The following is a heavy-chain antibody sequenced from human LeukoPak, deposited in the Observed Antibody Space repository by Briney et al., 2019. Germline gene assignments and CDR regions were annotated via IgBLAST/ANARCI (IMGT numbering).Heavy chain of an antibody. Sequence: GGSLRLSCATSGFTFSSYAMSWVRQAPGKGLEWVSSVSSSRGSTYYADSVEGRFTISADKSKNTLYLEMSSLRAEDTAVYYCAKDLIGGSGNFLLDYWGQGSLVTVSS. CDR2: VSSSRGST. CDR1: GFTFSSYA. J-gene: IGHJ4*02. D-gene: IGHD3-10*01. CDR3: AKDLIGGSGNFLLDY. V-gene: IGHV3-23*01.